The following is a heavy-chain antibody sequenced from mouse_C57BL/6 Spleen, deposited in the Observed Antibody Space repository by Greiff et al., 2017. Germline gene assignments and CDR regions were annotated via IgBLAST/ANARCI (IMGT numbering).Heavy chain of an antibody. CDR2: INPNNGGT. CDR3: ARGYYGSSSWDY. D-gene: IGHD1-1*01. Sequence: EVQRVESGPELVKPGASVKMSCKASGYTFTDYNMHWVKQSHGKSLEWIGYINPNNGGTSYNQKFKGKATLTVNKSSSTAYMELRSLTSEDSAVYYCARGYYGSSSWDYWGQGTTLTVSS. CDR1: GYTFTDYN. V-gene: IGHV1-22*01. J-gene: IGHJ2*01.